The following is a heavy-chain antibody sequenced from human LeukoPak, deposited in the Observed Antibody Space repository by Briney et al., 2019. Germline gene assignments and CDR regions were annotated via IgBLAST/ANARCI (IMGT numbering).Heavy chain of an antibody. V-gene: IGHV3-23*01. CDR1: ILPFSIYA. CDR3: VKRELFLEQPPY. CDR2: VSDWCHHT. D-gene: IGHD3-3*01. Sequence: GVSLRLSCAASILPFSIYAMSWARKAPGRGLVGVSTVSDWCHHTFYADCVKGRFPIHRDSSKNTLYLHMSSLRAEDGAFFLCVKRELFLEQPPYGGEGTLVTVPA. J-gene: IGHJ4*02.